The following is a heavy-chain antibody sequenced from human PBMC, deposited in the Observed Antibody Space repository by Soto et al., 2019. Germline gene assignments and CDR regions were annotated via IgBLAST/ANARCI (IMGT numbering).Heavy chain of an antibody. CDR3: ARDERDSCSGGDCCYFDY. Sequence: GASVKVSCKASGYTFTKYGISWVRQAPGQGLEWLGWISTYNSNTNSAPRLQGRLTMTTDTSTSTAYMELRSLTSDDTAVYYCARDERDSCSGGDCCYFDYWGQGTLVTVSS. J-gene: IGHJ4*02. D-gene: IGHD2-21*02. V-gene: IGHV1-18*04. CDR1: GYTFTKYG. CDR2: ISTYNSNT.